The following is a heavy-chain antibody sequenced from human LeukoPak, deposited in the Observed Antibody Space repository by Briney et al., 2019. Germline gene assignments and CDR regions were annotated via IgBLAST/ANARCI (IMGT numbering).Heavy chain of an antibody. Sequence: SETLSLTCTVSGGSISSSSYYWGWIRQPPGKGLEWIGSIYYSGSTYYNPSLKSRLTISVDTSKNQFSLKLSSVTAADTAVYYCARDRIAAAADYWGQGTLVTVSS. V-gene: IGHV4-39*07. CDR1: GGSISSSSYY. CDR3: ARDRIAAAADY. D-gene: IGHD6-13*01. J-gene: IGHJ4*02. CDR2: IYYSGST.